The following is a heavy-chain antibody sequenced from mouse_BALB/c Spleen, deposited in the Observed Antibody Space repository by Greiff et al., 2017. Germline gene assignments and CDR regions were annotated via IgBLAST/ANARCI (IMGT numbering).Heavy chain of an antibody. J-gene: IGHJ1*01. CDR1: GYTFTSYW. CDR3: ARESGYGSSYGYFDV. V-gene: IGHV1-87*01. CDR2: IYPGDGDT. D-gene: IGHD1-1*01. Sequence: QVQLQQSGAELARPGASVKLSCKASGYTFTSYWMQWVKQRPGQGLEWIGAIYPGDGDTRYTQKFKGKATLTADKSSSTASMQLSSLASEDSAVYYCARESGYGSSYGYFDVWGAGTTVTVSS.